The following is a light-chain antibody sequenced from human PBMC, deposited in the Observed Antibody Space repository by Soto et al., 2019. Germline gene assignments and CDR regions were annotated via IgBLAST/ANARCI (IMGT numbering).Light chain of an antibody. CDR1: QSVNSNY. V-gene: IGKV3-20*01. Sequence: EIVLTQSPGTLSLSPGERATLSCRASQSVNSNYLAWYQQKPGQAPRLLIYGASNRATSIPDRFTGSGSGTDFTLTISRLEPEDFAVYYCQQCGGSPLYTFGQGTKLEIK. CDR3: QQCGGSPLYT. J-gene: IGKJ2*01. CDR2: GAS.